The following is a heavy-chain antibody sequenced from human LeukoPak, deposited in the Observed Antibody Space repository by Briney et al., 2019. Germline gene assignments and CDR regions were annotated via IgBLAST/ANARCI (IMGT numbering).Heavy chain of an antibody. CDR2: ISGSGGST. CDR1: GFTFSSFA. D-gene: IGHD6-13*01. CDR3: AKSPEVAVLVHWFDP. Sequence: GGSLRLSCAASGFTFSSFAMSWVRQAPGKGLEWVSVISGSGGSTNYADSVKGRFTISRDNSKNTLYLQMNSLRAEDTAVYYCAKSPEVAVLVHWFDPWGQGTLVTVSS. V-gene: IGHV3-23*01. J-gene: IGHJ5*02.